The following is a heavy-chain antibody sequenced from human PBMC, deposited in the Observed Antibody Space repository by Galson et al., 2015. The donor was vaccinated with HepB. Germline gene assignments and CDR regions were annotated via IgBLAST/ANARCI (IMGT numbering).Heavy chain of an antibody. D-gene: IGHD6-6*01. CDR2: ISYDGSNK. CDR1: GFTFSSYA. CDR3: ARTDSEYSSHTEGPGYFDL. J-gene: IGHJ2*01. Sequence: SLRLSCAASGFTFSSYAMHWVRQAPGKGLEWVAVISYDGSNKYYADSVKGRFTISRDNSKNTLYLQMNSLRAEDTAVYYCARTDSEYSSHTEGPGYFDLWGRGTLVTASS. V-gene: IGHV3-30-3*01.